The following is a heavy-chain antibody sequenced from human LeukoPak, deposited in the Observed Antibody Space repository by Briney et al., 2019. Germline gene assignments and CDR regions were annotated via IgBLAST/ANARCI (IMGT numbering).Heavy chain of an antibody. D-gene: IGHD6-13*01. CDR3: ARELGSFWSFLGSSWKIDAFDI. J-gene: IGHJ3*02. Sequence: GASVKVSCKASGGTFSSYAISWVRQAPGQGLEWMGGIIPIFGTANYAQKFQGRVTMTRDMSTSTVYMELSSLRSEDTAVYYCARELGSFWSFLGSSWKIDAFDIWGQGTMVTVSS. CDR2: IIPIFGTA. CDR1: GGTFSSYA. V-gene: IGHV1-69*05.